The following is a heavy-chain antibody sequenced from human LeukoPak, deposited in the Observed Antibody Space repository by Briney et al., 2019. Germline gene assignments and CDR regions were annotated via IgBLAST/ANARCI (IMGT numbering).Heavy chain of an antibody. V-gene: IGHV3-30-3*01. CDR1: GFTFSSYA. CDR2: ISYDGSNK. CDR3: ARAKAFDI. J-gene: IGHJ3*02. Sequence: HPGGSLRLSCAASGFTFSSYAMHWVRQAPGKGLEWVAVISYDGSNKYYADSVKGRFTISRDNSKNTLYLQMNSLRAEDTAVYYCARAKAFDIWGQGTMVTVSS.